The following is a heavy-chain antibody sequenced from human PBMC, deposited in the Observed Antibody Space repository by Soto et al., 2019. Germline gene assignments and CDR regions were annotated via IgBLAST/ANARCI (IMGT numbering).Heavy chain of an antibody. V-gene: IGHV4-59*08. CDR2: IYYSGST. CDR1: GGSISSYY. D-gene: IGHD2-2*01. Sequence: ETLSLTCTVSGGSISSYYWSWIRQPPGKGLEWIGYIYYSGSTNYNPSLKSRVTISVDTSKNQFSLKLSSVTAADTAVYYCATTRYCSSTSCYLDGYYYYYMDVWGKGTTVTVSS. CDR3: ATTRYCSSTSCYLDGYYYYYMDV. J-gene: IGHJ6*03.